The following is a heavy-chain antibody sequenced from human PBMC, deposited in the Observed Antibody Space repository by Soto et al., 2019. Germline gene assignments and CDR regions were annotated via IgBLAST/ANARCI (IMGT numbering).Heavy chain of an antibody. D-gene: IGHD6-19*01. Sequence: QVQLVESGGGLVNPGGSLRLSCTAPGFSISVSYMNWIRKTPGKGLEWLSYISGSSHDINYADSVKGRFTISRDNAKNSLYLQMNSLRVEDTAVYYCVRGARVAGSWGQGTLVTVSS. CDR1: GFSISVSY. CDR3: VRGARVAGS. J-gene: IGHJ5*02. V-gene: IGHV3-11*05. CDR2: ISGSSHDI.